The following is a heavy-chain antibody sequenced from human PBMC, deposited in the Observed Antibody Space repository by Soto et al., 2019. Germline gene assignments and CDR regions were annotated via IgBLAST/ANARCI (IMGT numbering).Heavy chain of an antibody. CDR3: ARGDFYDSSGSFADAFDV. Sequence: EVQLVESGGGLVQPGGSLRLSCAASGFTFNTYWMSWVRQAPGKGLAWVANIRQDGSETYYVDSVKGRFTLSRDNVKNSLHLQMNSLRAEDTAVYYCARGDFYDSSGSFADAFDVWGQGTMVTVSS. CDR1: GFTFNTYW. J-gene: IGHJ3*01. D-gene: IGHD3-22*01. V-gene: IGHV3-7*05. CDR2: IRQDGSET.